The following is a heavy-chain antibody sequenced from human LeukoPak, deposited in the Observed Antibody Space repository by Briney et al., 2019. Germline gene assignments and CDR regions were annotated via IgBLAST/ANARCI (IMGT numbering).Heavy chain of an antibody. CDR1: GGTFSSYA. CDR2: IIPIFGTA. V-gene: IGHV1-69*05. CDR3: ARAPMGSGMDWYFDL. Sequence: SVKVSCKASGGTFSSYAISWVRQAPGQGLEWMGGIIPIFGTANYAQKFQGRVTMTRDMSTSTVYMELSSLRSEDTAVYYCARAPMGSGMDWYFDLWGRGTLVTVSS. D-gene: IGHD3-10*01. J-gene: IGHJ2*01.